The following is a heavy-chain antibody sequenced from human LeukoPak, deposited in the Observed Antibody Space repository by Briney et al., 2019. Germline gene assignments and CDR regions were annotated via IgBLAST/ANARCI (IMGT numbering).Heavy chain of an antibody. D-gene: IGHD3-16*01. CDR2: ISDTGELT. J-gene: IGHJ4*02. V-gene: IGHV3-23*01. Sequence: PGGSLRLSCAASGFTFNTHALSWVRQAPGKGLEWVAAISDTGELTYSADSVRGRLAISRDNSKNTVFLQMSRLRAEDTALYYCAKGGLRLGYSFGDWGQGTLVTVSS. CDR1: GFTFNTHA. CDR3: AKGGLRLGYSFGD.